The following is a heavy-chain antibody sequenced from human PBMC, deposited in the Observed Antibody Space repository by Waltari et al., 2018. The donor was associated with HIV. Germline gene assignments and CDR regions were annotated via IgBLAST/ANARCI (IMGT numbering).Heavy chain of an antibody. J-gene: IGHJ5*02. Sequence: EVQLVESGGGLVQPGESLRLSCGASGFTFRSPWMHWVRPAPGGGLVWVSRVNPDGSGTSYADSVKGRFTISRDNAKNTVYLQMNSLRAEDTAVYYCATTTTTTYFSWGQGTLVTVSS. V-gene: IGHV3-74*03. D-gene: IGHD1-1*01. CDR3: ATTTTTTYFS. CDR1: GFTFRSPW. CDR2: VNPDGSGT.